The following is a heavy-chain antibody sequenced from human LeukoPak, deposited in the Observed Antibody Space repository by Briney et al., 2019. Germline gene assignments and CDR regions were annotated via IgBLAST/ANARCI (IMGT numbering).Heavy chain of an antibody. D-gene: IGHD3-10*01. J-gene: IGHJ4*02. CDR3: AKDFSKGLMSDGSGSYYPGYY. CDR1: GFTFSSYG. V-gene: IGHV3-30*18. CDR2: ITYDGSNK. Sequence: GGSLRLYCAASGFTFSSYGMHWVRQAPGKGLEWVAVITYDGSNKYYADSVKGRFTISRDNSKNTLYLQMNSLRAEDTAVYYCAKDFSKGLMSDGSGSYYPGYYWGQGTLVTVSS.